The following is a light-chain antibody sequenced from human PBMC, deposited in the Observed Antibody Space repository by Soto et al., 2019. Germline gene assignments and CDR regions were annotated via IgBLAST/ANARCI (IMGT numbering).Light chain of an antibody. V-gene: IGKV3-11*01. CDR2: DAS. CDR3: QQRSNWA. J-gene: IGKJ1*01. CDR1: QSVPSR. Sequence: EIVMTQSPATLSVSPGEDVTLSCRASQSVPSRIAWYQQKPGQAPSLLIFDASNRATGIPARFSGSGSGSDFTLTISSLEPEDFAVYSCQQRSNWAFGQGTKV.